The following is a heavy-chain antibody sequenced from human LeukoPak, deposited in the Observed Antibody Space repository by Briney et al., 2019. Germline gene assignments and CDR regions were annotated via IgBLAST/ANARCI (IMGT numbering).Heavy chain of an antibody. Sequence: GGSLRLSCAVSGFTFSSYAMSWVRQAPGKGPEWVSAISGSGGSTYYADSVKGRFTISRDNSKNTLYLQMNSLRAEDTAVYYCAKDLGYSSWYVFAYWGQGTLVTVSS. D-gene: IGHD6-13*01. CDR2: ISGSGGST. CDR1: GFTFSSYA. J-gene: IGHJ4*02. V-gene: IGHV3-23*01. CDR3: AKDLGYSSWYVFAY.